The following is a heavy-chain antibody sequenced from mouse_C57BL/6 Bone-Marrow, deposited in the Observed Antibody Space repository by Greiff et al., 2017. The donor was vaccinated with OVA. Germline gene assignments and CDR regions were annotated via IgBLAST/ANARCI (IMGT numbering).Heavy chain of an antibody. CDR1: GYTFTSYW. J-gene: IGHJ2*01. Sequence: QVQLQQSGAELAKPGASVKLSCKASGYTFTSYWMHWVKQRPGQGLEWIGYINPSSGYTKYNQKFKDKATLTADKSSSTAYMQRSSLTYEDSAVYYCARGPRDRRLRRYFDYWGQGTTLTVSS. D-gene: IGHD1-1*01. CDR2: INPSSGYT. V-gene: IGHV1-7*01. CDR3: ARGPRDRRLRRYFDY.